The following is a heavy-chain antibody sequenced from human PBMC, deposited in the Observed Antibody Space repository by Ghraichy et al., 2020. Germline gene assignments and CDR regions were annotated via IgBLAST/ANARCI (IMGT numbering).Heavy chain of an antibody. CDR3: AQFRVEPAVAPNVAFDM. D-gene: IGHD2-2*01. Sequence: SGPTLVKPTQTLTLTCTFSGFSLNTNGVGVGWIRQPPGKALEWLALIYWDDDKRYRPSLKSRLTIIKDTSNNHVVLIMTNMDPVDTGTYSCAQFRVEPAVAPNVAFDMWGQGTMVTVSS. CDR2: IYWDDDK. CDR1: GFSLNTNGVG. V-gene: IGHV2-5*02. J-gene: IGHJ3*02.